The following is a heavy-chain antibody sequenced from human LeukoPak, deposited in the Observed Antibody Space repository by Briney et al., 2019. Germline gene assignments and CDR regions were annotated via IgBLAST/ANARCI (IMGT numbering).Heavy chain of an antibody. D-gene: IGHD5-12*01. V-gene: IGHV4-59*01. CDR3: ARSHDTVATKLDY. Sequence: SETLSLTCTVSGGSISSYYWSWIRQPPGKGLEWIGYIYYSGSTNYNPSLKSRVTISVDTSKNQFSLKLSSVTAADTAVYYCARSHDTVATKLDYWGQGTLVTVSS. CDR2: IYYSGST. CDR1: GGSISSYY. J-gene: IGHJ4*02.